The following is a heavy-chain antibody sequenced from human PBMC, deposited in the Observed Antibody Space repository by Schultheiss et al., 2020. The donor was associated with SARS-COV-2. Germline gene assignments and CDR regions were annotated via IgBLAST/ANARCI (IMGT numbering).Heavy chain of an antibody. CDR3: ARDRGIAARPWGWFDP. CDR2: ISGSGGST. CDR1: GFTFSSYA. J-gene: IGHJ5*02. D-gene: IGHD6-6*01. Sequence: GGSLRLSCAASGFTFSSYAMSWVRQAPGKGLEWVSAISGSGGSTYYADSVKGRFTISRDNPKNTLYLQMNSLRAEDTAVYYCARDRGIAARPWGWFDPWGQGTLVTVSS. V-gene: IGHV3-23*01.